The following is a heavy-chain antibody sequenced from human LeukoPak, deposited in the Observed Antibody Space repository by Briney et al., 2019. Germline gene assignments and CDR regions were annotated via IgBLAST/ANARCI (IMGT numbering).Heavy chain of an antibody. D-gene: IGHD3-9*01. Sequence: GESLRLSCAASGFTFSSYAMSWLRQSPGKGLEWVSGISGNAVNIFYADSVKDRFTISRDNSNNTLFLLMNSLRAEDTAVYYCAKRHFDWSTNYYYGMDVWGQGTTVTVSS. CDR2: ISGNAVNI. CDR3: AKRHFDWSTNYYYGMDV. V-gene: IGHV3-23*01. CDR1: GFTFSSYA. J-gene: IGHJ6*02.